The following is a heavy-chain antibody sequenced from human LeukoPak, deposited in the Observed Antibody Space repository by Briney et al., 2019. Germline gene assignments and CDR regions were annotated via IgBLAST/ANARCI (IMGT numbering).Heavy chain of an antibody. CDR2: INPSGGST. D-gene: IGHD3-22*01. J-gene: IGHJ4*02. CDR1: GYTFTSYY. CDR3: ARDRTYYYDSSGSGLHY. V-gene: IGHV1-46*01. Sequence: ASVKVSCKASGYTFTSYYMHWVRQAPGRGLEWMGIINPSGGSTSYAQKFQGRVTMTRDTSTSTVYMELSSLRSEDTAVYYCARDRTYYYDSSGSGLHYWGQGTLVTVSS.